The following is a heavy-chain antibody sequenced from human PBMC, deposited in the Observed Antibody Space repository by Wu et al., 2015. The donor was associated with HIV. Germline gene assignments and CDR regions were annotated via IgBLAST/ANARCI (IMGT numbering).Heavy chain of an antibody. CDR3: ARDITRGYSGYDLPGGGGMDV. J-gene: IGHJ6*02. CDR1: GYTFIDYY. Sequence: VQLVQSGAEVKKPWASVKVSCKASGYTFIDYYIHWVRQAPGQGLEWIGWINPNSGGTNYAQRFQDEVTMTRDTSISTVYMEVSRLRSDDTAAYYCARDITRGYSGYDLPGGGGMDVWGQGTTVTVSS. V-gene: IGHV1-2*02. D-gene: IGHD5-12*01. CDR2: INPNSGGT.